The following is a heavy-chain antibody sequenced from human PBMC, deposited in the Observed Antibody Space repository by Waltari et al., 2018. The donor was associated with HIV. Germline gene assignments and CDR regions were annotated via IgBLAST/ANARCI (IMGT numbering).Heavy chain of an antibody. D-gene: IGHD5-12*01. Sequence: SWVRQAPGQGLEWMGRIIPILGIANYAQKFKGRVTITADKSTSTAYMELSSLRSEDTAVYYCARRDIVATIDYWGQGTLVTVSS. V-gene: IGHV1-69*02. CDR3: ARRDIVATIDY. CDR2: IIPILGIA. J-gene: IGHJ4*01.